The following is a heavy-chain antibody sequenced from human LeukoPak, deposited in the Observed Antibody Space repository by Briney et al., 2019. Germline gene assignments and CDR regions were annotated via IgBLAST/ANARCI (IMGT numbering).Heavy chain of an antibody. Sequence: TGGSLGLSCAASGFTFRSHDMSWVRQAPGKGLEWVSVISGSGGSTNYADSVKGRFTIFRDNFKNTLYLQMNSLRAEDTAEYYCAKASDSGSHYVFDYWGQGTLVTVSS. D-gene: IGHD1-26*01. CDR3: AKASDSGSHYVFDY. V-gene: IGHV3-23*01. J-gene: IGHJ4*02. CDR1: GFTFRSHD. CDR2: ISGSGGST.